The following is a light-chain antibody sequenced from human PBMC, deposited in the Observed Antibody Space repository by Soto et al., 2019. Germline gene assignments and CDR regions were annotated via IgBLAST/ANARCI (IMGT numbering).Light chain of an antibody. CDR2: FND. CDR3: ASWDDSLKGVL. V-gene: IGLV1-44*01. Sequence: QSVLTQPPSASGNPGQRVSISCSGGRSNIGSNLVSWYQQLPGTAPKLLLYFNDQRPSGVPDRFSGSKSGTSASLAVSELQSEDEADYFCASWDDSLKGVLFGGGTQLTVL. CDR1: RSNIGSNL. J-gene: IGLJ3*02.